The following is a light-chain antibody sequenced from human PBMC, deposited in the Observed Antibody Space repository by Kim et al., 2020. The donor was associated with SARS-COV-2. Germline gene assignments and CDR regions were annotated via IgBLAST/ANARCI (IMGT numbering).Light chain of an antibody. CDR1: NIGSKS. V-gene: IGLV3-21*04. CDR2: YDS. J-gene: IGLJ3*02. Sequence: SYELTQPPSLSVAPGKTARITCGGNNIGSKSVHWYQQRQGQAPVLVFYYDSDRPSGIPERFSGSNSGNTATLTISRVEAGDEADYYCQVWDSSSDHWVFGGGTKLTVL. CDR3: QVWDSSSDHWV.